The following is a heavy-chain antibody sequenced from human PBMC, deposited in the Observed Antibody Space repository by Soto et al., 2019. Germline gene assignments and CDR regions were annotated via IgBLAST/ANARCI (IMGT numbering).Heavy chain of an antibody. J-gene: IGHJ4*02. CDR1: GFTFSSYG. D-gene: IGHD5-12*01. CDR2: ISYDGSNK. CDR3: AKEIEWLRPFDY. V-gene: IGHV3-30*18. Sequence: QVQLVESGGGVVQPGRSLRLSCAASGFTFSSYGMHWVRQAPGKGLEWVAVISYDGSNKYYADSVKGRFTISRDNSKNTLYLQMNSLRAEDTAVYYCAKEIEWLRPFDYWGQGTLVTVSS.